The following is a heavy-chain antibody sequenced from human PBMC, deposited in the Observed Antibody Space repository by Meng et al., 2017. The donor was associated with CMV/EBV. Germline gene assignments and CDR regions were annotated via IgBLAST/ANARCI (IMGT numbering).Heavy chain of an antibody. V-gene: IGHV3-30*02. CDR3: AKVMTTVTTPLGY. D-gene: IGHD4-11*01. CDR2: IRYDGSNK. CDR1: GFTFSSYG. Sequence: GGSLRLSCAASGFTFSSYGMHWVRQAPGKGLEWAAFIRYDGSNKYYADSVKGRFTISRDNSKNTLYLQMNSLRAEDTAVYYCAKVMTTVTTPLGYWGQGTLVTVSS. J-gene: IGHJ4*02.